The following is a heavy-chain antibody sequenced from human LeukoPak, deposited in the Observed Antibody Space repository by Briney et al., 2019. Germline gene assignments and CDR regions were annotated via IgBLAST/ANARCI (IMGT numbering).Heavy chain of an antibody. CDR1: GGSFSGYY. J-gene: IGHJ4*02. Sequence: SETLSLTCAVYGGSFSGYYWSWIRQPPGKGLEWIGEINHSGSTNYNPSLKSRVTISVDTSKNQFSLKLSSVTAADTAVYYCARARCGYSYGLGNWGQGTLVTVSS. CDR2: INHSGST. V-gene: IGHV4-34*01. CDR3: ARARCGYSYGLGN. D-gene: IGHD5-18*01.